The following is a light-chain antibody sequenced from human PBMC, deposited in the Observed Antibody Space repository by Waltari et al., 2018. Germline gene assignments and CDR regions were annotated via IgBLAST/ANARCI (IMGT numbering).Light chain of an antibody. Sequence: EIVLTQSPGTLSVSPGERATLSCRASENISQYLTSYQQKPGQAARLLIYAASTRATGIPDRFSGSGFGTDFSLTISSLEPEDFAVYYCQHYVRLPVTFGQGTKVEIK. CDR3: QHYVRLPVT. CDR1: ENISQY. J-gene: IGKJ1*01. V-gene: IGKV3-20*01. CDR2: AAS.